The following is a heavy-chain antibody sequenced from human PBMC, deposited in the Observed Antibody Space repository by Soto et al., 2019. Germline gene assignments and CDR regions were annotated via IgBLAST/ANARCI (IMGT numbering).Heavy chain of an antibody. D-gene: IGHD3-22*01. CDR1: GFTFSSYA. Sequence: VGSLRLSCAASGFTFSSYAMHWVRQAPGKGLEWVAVISYDGSNKYYADSVKGRFTISRDNSKNTLYLQMNSLRAEDTAVYYCARDLYYYDSSGYPPAGYYYGMDVWGQGTTVTVSS. CDR2: ISYDGSNK. CDR3: ARDLYYYDSSGYPPAGYYYGMDV. V-gene: IGHV3-30-3*01. J-gene: IGHJ6*02.